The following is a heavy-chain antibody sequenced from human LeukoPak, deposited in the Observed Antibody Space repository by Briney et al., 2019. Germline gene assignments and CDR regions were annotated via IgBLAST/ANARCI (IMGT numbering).Heavy chain of an antibody. CDR2: IRYDGSNK. J-gene: IGHJ4*02. CDR3: ATTWIQLWLTDY. V-gene: IGHV3-30*02. CDR1: GFTFSSYG. Sequence: PGGSLRLSCAASGFTFSSYGMHWVRQAPGKGLEWVAFIRYDGSNKYYADSVKGRFTISRDNSKNTLYLQMNSLRAEDTAIYYCATTWIQLWLTDYWGQGTLVTVSS. D-gene: IGHD5-18*01.